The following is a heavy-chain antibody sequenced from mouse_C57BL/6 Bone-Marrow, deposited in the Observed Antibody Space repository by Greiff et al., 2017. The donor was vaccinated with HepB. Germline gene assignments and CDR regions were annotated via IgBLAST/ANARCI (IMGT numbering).Heavy chain of an antibody. J-gene: IGHJ2*01. Sequence: VQLQESGPGLVQPSQSLSITCTVSGFSLTSYGVHWVRQSPGKGLEWLGVLWSGGSTDYNAAFISRLSLSKDTSKSQVFFKMNSLRAEDTAIYYYARTYYGKGEYFDYWGQGTTLTVSS. V-gene: IGHV2-2*01. CDR3: ARTYYGKGEYFDY. CDR2: LWSGGST. D-gene: IGHD1-1*01. CDR1: GFSLTSYG.